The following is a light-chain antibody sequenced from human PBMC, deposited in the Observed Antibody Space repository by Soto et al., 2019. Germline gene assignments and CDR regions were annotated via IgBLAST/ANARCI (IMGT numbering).Light chain of an antibody. CDR2: DVS. Sequence: QSVLTQPASVSGSPGQSITISCTGTCSDVGGYNYVSWYQQHPGKAPKLMIYDVSNRPSGVSNRFSGSKSGNTASLTISGLQAEDEADYYCSSYTSSSTPHYVFGTGTKLTVL. J-gene: IGLJ1*01. CDR3: SSYTSSSTPHYV. CDR1: CSDVGGYNY. V-gene: IGLV2-14*01.